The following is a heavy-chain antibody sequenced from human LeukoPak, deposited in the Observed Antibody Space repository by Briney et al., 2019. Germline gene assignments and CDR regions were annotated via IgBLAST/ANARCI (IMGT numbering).Heavy chain of an antibody. J-gene: IGHJ6*02. CDR2: VNPNSGNT. D-gene: IGHD3-10*01. Sequence: ASVKVSCKASEYTFASYDIYWVRQAAGQGLEWVGWVNPNSGNTGYAQKFQGRVTRTRNTSITTAYMELSGLTFEDTAVYYCARPGGVWLGELGLGGMAFWGQGTTVTVSS. CDR3: ARPGGVWLGELGLGGMAF. V-gene: IGHV1-8*01. CDR1: EYTFASYD.